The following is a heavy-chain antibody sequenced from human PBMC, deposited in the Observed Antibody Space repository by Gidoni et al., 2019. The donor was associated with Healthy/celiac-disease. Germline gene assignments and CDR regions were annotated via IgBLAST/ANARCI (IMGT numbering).Heavy chain of an antibody. V-gene: IGHV3-33*01. Sequence: QVQLVESGGGVVPPGRSLRLSCAASGFTFSSYGMHWVRQAPGKGLEWVAVIWYDGSNKYYADSVKGRFTISRDNSKNTLYLQMNSLRAEDTAVYYCARDPGQWLGGWFDPWGQGTLVTVSS. J-gene: IGHJ5*02. CDR1: GFTFSSYG. CDR2: IWYDGSNK. CDR3: ARDPGQWLGGWFDP. D-gene: IGHD6-19*01.